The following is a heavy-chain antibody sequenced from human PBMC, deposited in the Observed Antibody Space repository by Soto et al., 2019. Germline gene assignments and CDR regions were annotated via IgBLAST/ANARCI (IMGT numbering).Heavy chain of an antibody. J-gene: IGHJ4*02. CDR1: GDSISTFY. CDR3: ARGRTVRNYADDSSDYFYLFDY. CDR2: VYYTGRT. V-gene: IGHV4-59*01. Sequence: SETLSLTCTVSGDSISTFYWGWMRQSPGKELEWIGYVYYTGRTNYNPSLKSRVTISVDRSKNQFSLKLTSANAADTAVYYCARGRTVRNYADDSSDYFYLFDYWGQGTQVTVSS. D-gene: IGHD3-22*01.